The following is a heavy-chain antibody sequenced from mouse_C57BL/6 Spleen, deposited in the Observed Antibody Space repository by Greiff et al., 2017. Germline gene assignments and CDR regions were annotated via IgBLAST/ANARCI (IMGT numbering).Heavy chain of an antibody. CDR2: ISYSGGT. Sequence: EVQLQESGPGLAKPSPTLSFTCSVTGFSITSDYWHWIRKFPGHKLEYMGYISYSGGTYYNPSLKSRISITRDTSKNQYYLQLNSVTTEDTATYYCGRGGYYRYFDYWGKGTTLTVSS. J-gene: IGHJ2*01. CDR3: GRGGYYRYFDY. D-gene: IGHD2-3*01. V-gene: IGHV3-8*01. CDR1: GFSITSDY.